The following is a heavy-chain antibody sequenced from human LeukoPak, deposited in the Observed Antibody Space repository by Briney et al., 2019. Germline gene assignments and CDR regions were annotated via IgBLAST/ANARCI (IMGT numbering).Heavy chain of an antibody. J-gene: IGHJ3*02. CDR1: GGSISSYY. D-gene: IGHD5-18*01. CDR2: IYYSGST. V-gene: IGHV4-59*12. CDR3: ARDRGYSYGYDGAFDI. Sequence: SETLSLTCTVSGGSISSYYWSWIRQPPGKGLEWIGYIYYSGSTNYNPSLKSRVTISVDTSKNQFSLKLSSVTAADTAVYYCARDRGYSYGYDGAFDIWGQGTMVTVSS.